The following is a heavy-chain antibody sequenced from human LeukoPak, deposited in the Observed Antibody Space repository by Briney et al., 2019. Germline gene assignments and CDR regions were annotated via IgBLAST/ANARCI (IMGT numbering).Heavy chain of an antibody. CDR2: IYYSGST. Sequence: TPSETLSLTCTVSGGSISSYYWSWIRQPPGKGLEWIGYIYYSGSTNYNPSLKSRVTISVDTSKNQFSLKLSSVTAADTAVYYCARGVNGYNAVGGMDVWGQGTTVTVSS. V-gene: IGHV4-59*01. CDR3: ARGVNGYNAVGGMDV. J-gene: IGHJ6*02. D-gene: IGHD5-24*01. CDR1: GGSISSYY.